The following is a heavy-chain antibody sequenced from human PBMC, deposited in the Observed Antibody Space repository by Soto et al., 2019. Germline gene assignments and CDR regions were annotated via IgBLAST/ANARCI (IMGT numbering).Heavy chain of an antibody. V-gene: IGHV1-3*01. CDR1: GYPFTSYA. Sequence: XSVKGSCNAAGYPFTSYAMQWVRRAPGQRLEWMGWINAGNGNTKYSQKFQGRVTITRDTSASTAYMELSSLRSEDTAVYYCARAYSSSSPIDYWGQGTLVTVSS. CDR2: INAGNGNT. D-gene: IGHD6-6*01. CDR3: ARAYSSSSPIDY. J-gene: IGHJ4*02.